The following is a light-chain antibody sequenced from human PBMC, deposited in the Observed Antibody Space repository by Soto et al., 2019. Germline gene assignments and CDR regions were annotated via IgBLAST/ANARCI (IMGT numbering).Light chain of an antibody. J-gene: IGKJ5*01. CDR1: QSVSSN. CDR2: GAS. V-gene: IGKV3-15*01. CDR3: QQRSNWPPIT. Sequence: EIVMTPSPATLSVSPVERATLSCRASQSVSSNLAWYQQKPGQAPRLLIYGASTRATGIPARFSGSGSGTEFTLTISSLQSEDFAVYYCQQRSNWPPITFGQGTRLEIK.